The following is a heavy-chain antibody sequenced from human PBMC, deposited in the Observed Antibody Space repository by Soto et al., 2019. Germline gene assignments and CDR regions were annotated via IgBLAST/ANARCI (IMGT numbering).Heavy chain of an antibody. D-gene: IGHD2-8*01. J-gene: IGHJ3*02. V-gene: IGHV3-23*01. Sequence: GGSLRLSCAASGFTFSSYAMSWVRQAPGKGLEWVSAISGSGGSTYYADSVKGRFTISRDNSKNTLYLQMNSLRAADTAVYYCAKDLGYCTNGVCPHDAFDIWGQGTMVTVSS. CDR3: AKDLGYCTNGVCPHDAFDI. CDR2: ISGSGGST. CDR1: GFTFSSYA.